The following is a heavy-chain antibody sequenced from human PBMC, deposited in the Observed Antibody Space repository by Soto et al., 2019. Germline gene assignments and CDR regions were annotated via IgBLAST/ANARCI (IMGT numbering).Heavy chain of an antibody. D-gene: IGHD2-2*01. CDR1: GFTFSTYA. CDR3: ARVCSTTSCYGAFDI. V-gene: IGHV3-64*01. Sequence: EVQLVESGGGLVQPGGSLRLSCAASGFTFSTYAMHWVRQAPGKGLEYVSLISGDGRSTYYANSVKGRFTISRDNSKNTLYLQMGSLRAEDMAVYYCARVCSTTSCYGAFDIWGQGTRGIVSS. CDR2: ISGDGRST. J-gene: IGHJ3*02.